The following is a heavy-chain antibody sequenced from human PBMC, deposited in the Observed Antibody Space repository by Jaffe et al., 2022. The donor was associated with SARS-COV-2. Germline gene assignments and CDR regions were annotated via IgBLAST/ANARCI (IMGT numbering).Heavy chain of an antibody. CDR1: GFTFSNAW. V-gene: IGHV3-15*01. CDR2: IKSKTDGGTT. Sequence: EVQLVESGGGLVKPGGSLRLSCAASGFTFSNAWMSWVRQAPGKGLEWVGRIKSKTDGGTTDYAAPVKGRFTISRDDSKNTLYLQMNSLKTEDTAVYYCTTDPDSVPFVVVTASTLDYWGQGTLVTVSS. D-gene: IGHD2-21*02. J-gene: IGHJ4*02. CDR3: TTDPDSVPFVVVTASTLDY.